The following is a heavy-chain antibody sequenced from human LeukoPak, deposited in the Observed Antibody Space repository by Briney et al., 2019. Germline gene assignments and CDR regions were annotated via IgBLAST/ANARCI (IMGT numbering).Heavy chain of an antibody. V-gene: IGHV4-39*01. CDR1: GGSISSSSYY. CDR3: ARARLHYGDYSISNNPSFDY. J-gene: IGHJ4*02. Sequence: SETLSLTCTVSGGSISSSSYYWGWIRQPPGKGLEWIGSIYYSGSTYYNPSLKSRVTISLDTSKNQLSLNLISVTAADTAVYYCARARLHYGDYSISNNPSFDYWGQGTLVTVSS. CDR2: IYYSGST. D-gene: IGHD4-17*01.